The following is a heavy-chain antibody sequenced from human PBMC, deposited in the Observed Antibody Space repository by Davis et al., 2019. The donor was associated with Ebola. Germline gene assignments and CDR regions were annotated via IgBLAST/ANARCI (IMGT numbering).Heavy chain of an antibody. D-gene: IGHD1-1*01. CDR2: IWYDGSNK. CDR3: ARRGAGKTTPLAYYYYMDV. Sequence: GGSLRLSCAASGFTFSSYGMHWVRQAPGKGLEWVAVIWYDGSNKYYADSVKGRFTISRDNSKNTLYLQMTSLRDEDTAVYYCARRGAGKTTPLAYYYYMDVWGKGTTVTVSS. V-gene: IGHV3-33*08. CDR1: GFTFSSYG. J-gene: IGHJ6*03.